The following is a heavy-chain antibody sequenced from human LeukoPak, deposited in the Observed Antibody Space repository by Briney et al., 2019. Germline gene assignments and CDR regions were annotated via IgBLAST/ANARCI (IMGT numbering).Heavy chain of an antibody. J-gene: IGHJ6*04. Sequence: GGSLRLSCAASGFTFSSYWMSWVRQAPGKGLEWVANIKQDGSEKYYVDSVKGRFTISRDNAKNSLYLQMNRLRAEDTAVYYWARRLAAAATGLTYYYGMDVWGKGTTVTVSS. CDR2: IKQDGSEK. V-gene: IGHV3-7*03. D-gene: IGHD6-13*01. CDR3: ARRLAAAATGLTYYYGMDV. CDR1: GFTFSSYW.